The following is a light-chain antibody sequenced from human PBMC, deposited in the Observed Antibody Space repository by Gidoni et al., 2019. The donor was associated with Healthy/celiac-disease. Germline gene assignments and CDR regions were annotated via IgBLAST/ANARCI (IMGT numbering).Light chain of an antibody. CDR3: QQYNNWPRT. J-gene: IGKJ5*01. Sequence: EIVMTQSPATLSVSPGERATLSCRASQRVSSNLAWYQQKPGQAPRLLIAARFSGSGSGTEFTLTISSLQSEDFAVYYCQQYNNWPRTFGQGTRLEIK. V-gene: IGKV3-15*01. CDR1: QRVSSN.